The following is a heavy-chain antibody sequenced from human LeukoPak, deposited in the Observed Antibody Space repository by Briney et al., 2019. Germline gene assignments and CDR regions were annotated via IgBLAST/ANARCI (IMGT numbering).Heavy chain of an antibody. J-gene: IGHJ4*02. CDR2: ISYSGST. V-gene: IGHV4-59*08. CDR3: ASRPGSYSGDY. CDR1: GGSISTFY. Sequence: PSETLSLTCTVSGGSISTFYWSWIRHSPGKGLEWIGYISYSGSTNYNPSLKSRVTISLDTSKSQFSLRLTSVTAADTAVYYCASRPGSYSGDYWGQGTLVTVSS. D-gene: IGHD1-26*01.